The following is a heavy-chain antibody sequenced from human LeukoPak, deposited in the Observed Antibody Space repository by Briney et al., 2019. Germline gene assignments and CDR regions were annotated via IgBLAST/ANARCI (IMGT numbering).Heavy chain of an antibody. CDR3: ARDGNGYFPAGIDNWFDP. Sequence: GASVKVSCKASGYIFTSYGINWVRQAPGQGLEWMGWISPYSGNTNYAQRVQGRVTMTTDTSTSTAYMELRSLRSDDTAVYYCARDGNGYFPAGIDNWFDPWGQGTLVTVSS. V-gene: IGHV1-18*01. CDR1: GYIFTSYG. J-gene: IGHJ5*02. CDR2: ISPYSGNT. D-gene: IGHD5-24*01.